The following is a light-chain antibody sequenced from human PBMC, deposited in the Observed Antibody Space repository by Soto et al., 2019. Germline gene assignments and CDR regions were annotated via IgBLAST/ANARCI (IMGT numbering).Light chain of an antibody. CDR2: EVS. CDR3: SSYTSSSTLGV. Sequence: QAVVTQPPSVSGAPGQRVTISCTGSASNFGAGYDVHWYQQIPGTAPKLMIYEVSNRPSGVSNRFSGSKSGNTASLTISGLQAEDEADYYCSSYTSSSTLGVFGGGTKLTVL. CDR1: ASNFGAGYD. V-gene: IGLV1-40*01. J-gene: IGLJ2*01.